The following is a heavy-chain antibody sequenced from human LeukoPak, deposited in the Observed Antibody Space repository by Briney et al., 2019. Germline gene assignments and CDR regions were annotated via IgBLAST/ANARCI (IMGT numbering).Heavy chain of an antibody. Sequence: PGGSLRLSCSASGFTFTNNYMSWVRQVPGKGLEWVALFSSGGSTNYADSVKGRFTISRDTSKDTLYLQMNSLRAEDTALYYCAKGYNYYGYDYWGQGTLVTVSS. CDR3: AKGYNYYGYDY. D-gene: IGHD5-24*01. CDR1: GFTFTNNY. V-gene: IGHV3-66*01. CDR2: FSSGGST. J-gene: IGHJ4*02.